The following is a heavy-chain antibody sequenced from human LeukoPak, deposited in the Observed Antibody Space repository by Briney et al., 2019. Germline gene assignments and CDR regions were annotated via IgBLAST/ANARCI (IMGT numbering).Heavy chain of an antibody. Sequence: SETLSLTCAVYGGSFSGYYWSWIRQPPGKGLEWIGEINHSGSTNYNPSLKSRVTISVDTSKNQFSLKLSSVTAADMAVYYCAGDGDYVGFDYWGQGTLVTVSS. J-gene: IGHJ4*02. CDR2: INHSGST. CDR3: AGDGDYVGFDY. D-gene: IGHD4-17*01. CDR1: GGSFSGYY. V-gene: IGHV4-34*01.